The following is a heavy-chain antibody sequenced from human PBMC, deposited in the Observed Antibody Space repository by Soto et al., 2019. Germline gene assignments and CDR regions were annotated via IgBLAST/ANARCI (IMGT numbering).Heavy chain of an antibody. Sequence: SETLSLTCTVSGGSISSYYWSWIRQPAGKGLEWIGRIYTSGSTNYNPSLKSRVTMSVDTSKNQFSLKLSSVTAADTAVYYCARVRIAARTGAYCMDVWGQGTTVTVSS. J-gene: IGHJ6*02. CDR3: ARVRIAARTGAYCMDV. CDR1: GGSISSYY. CDR2: IYTSGST. D-gene: IGHD6-6*01. V-gene: IGHV4-4*07.